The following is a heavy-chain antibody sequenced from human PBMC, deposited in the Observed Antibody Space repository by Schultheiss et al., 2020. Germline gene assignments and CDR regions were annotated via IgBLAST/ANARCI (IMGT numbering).Heavy chain of an antibody. Sequence: SVKVSCKASGGTFSSYTISWVRQAPGQGLEWMGRIIPILGIANYAQKLQGRVTMTTDTSTSTAYMELRSLRSDDTAVYYCASSTGYYDSSGYYLEDAFDIWGQGTMVTVSS. CDR2: IIPILGIA. D-gene: IGHD3-22*01. CDR3: ASSTGYYDSSGYYLEDAFDI. CDR1: GGTFSSYT. J-gene: IGHJ3*02. V-gene: IGHV1-69*02.